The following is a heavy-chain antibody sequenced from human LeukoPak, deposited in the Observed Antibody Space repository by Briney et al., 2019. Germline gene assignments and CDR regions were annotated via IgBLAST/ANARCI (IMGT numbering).Heavy chain of an antibody. J-gene: IGHJ4*02. CDR3: AKDDAWLRFGE. D-gene: IGHD3-10*01. CDR1: GFTFSSYG. Sequence: GGSLRLSCVASGFTFSSYGMSWVRQAPGKGLEWVSAIGGSDGHIYYADSVKGRFTISRDNSKNTLYLEVISLTAEDTAVYYCAKDDAWLRFGEWSQGTLVTVSS. V-gene: IGHV3-23*01. CDR2: IGGSDGHI.